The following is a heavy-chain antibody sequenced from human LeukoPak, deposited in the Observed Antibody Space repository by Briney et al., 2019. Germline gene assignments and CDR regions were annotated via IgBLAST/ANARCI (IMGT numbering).Heavy chain of an antibody. J-gene: IGHJ4*02. CDR1: GGSISSGSYF. D-gene: IGHD3-22*01. Sequence: SLTLSLTCTVSGGSISSGSYFWRSIRQPAGRGRWWNGRICTSVSANYNPARKRRVTNSANTTKNQYSLKLTSVTAAVSAVYNCARGTTGGYYDCWGQGALATVSS. CDR2: ICTSVSA. V-gene: IGHV4-61*02. CDR3: ARGTTGGYYDC.